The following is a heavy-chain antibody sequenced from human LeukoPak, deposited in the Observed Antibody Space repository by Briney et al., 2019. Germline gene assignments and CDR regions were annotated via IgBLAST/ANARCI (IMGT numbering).Heavy chain of an antibody. J-gene: IGHJ3*02. CDR1: GFTFSSYG. D-gene: IGHD6-13*01. CDR2: IRYDGSNK. V-gene: IGHV3-30*02. Sequence: PGGSLRLSCAASGFTFSSYGMHWVRQAPGKGLEWVAFIRYDGSNKYYADSVKGRFTISRDNSKNTLYLQMNSLRAEDTAVYYCAKDPGGGYSREYGAFDIWGQGTMVTVSS. CDR3: AKDPGGGYSREYGAFDI.